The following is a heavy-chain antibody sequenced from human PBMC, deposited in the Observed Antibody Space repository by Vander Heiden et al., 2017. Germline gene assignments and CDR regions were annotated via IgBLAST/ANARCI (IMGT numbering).Heavy chain of an antibody. CDR1: GFTFSNAW. V-gene: IGHV3-15*07. CDR2: IKSKTDGGTT. J-gene: IGHJ3*02. CDR3: TTDTYYYDSSGYYSDAFDI. Sequence: EVQLVESGGGLVKPGGSLRLSCAASGFTFSNAWMHWVRQAPGKGLEWGGRIKSKTDGGTTDYAAPVKGRFTISRDDSKNTLYLQMNSLKTEDTAVYYCTTDTYYYDSSGYYSDAFDIWGQGTMVTVSS. D-gene: IGHD3-22*01.